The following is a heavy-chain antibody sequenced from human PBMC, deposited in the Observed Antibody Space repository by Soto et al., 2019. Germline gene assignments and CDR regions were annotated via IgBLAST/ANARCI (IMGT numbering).Heavy chain of an antibody. CDR1: GDSVSTNSAT. V-gene: IGHV6-1*01. CDR2: TYYRSKWDN. Sequence: PSQTLSLTCAISGDSVSTNSATWDWIRQSPSRGLEWLGRTYYRSKWDNDYAVSVKGRITINPDTSNNQFSLQLNSVTPDDTAVYYCARVREPLTGGPWFDPWGQGTLVTVSS. CDR3: ARVREPLTGGPWFDP. D-gene: IGHD1-26*01. J-gene: IGHJ5*02.